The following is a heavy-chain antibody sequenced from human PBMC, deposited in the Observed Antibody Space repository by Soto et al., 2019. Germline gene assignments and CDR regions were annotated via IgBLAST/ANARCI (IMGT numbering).Heavy chain of an antibody. J-gene: IGHJ4*02. CDR2: IWYDRSNK. CDR3: ARENTPAATYFDY. Sequence: GGSLRLSCAASGFTFSSYGMHWVRQAPGKGLEWVAVIWYDRSNKYYADSVKGRFTISRDNSKNTLYLQMNSLRAEDTAVYYCARENTPAATYFDYWGQGTLVTVSS. V-gene: IGHV3-33*01. CDR1: GFTFSSYG. D-gene: IGHD2-2*01.